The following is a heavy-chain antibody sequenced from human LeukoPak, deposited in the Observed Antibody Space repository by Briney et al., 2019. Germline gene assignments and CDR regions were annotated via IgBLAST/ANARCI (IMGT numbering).Heavy chain of an antibody. CDR1: GYTFTTYN. J-gene: IGHJ3*02. D-gene: IGHD6-19*01. Sequence: ASVKVSCKASGYTFTTYNINWVRQASGQGLKYMGWMNPNSANTGYAQKFQGRVTITRNTSISTAYMELSSLTSEDTAVYFCARALGAVAGPEDAFDIWGQGTMVTVSS. CDR2: MNPNSANT. V-gene: IGHV1-8*03. CDR3: ARALGAVAGPEDAFDI.